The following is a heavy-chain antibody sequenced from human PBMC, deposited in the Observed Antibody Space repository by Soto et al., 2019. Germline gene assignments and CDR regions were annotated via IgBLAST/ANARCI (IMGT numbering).Heavy chain of an antibody. D-gene: IGHD5-18*01. CDR1: GGSISNYY. J-gene: IGHJ4*02. V-gene: IGHV4-59*12. CDR3: ARDMQLWRLDY. CDR2: IYYSGTT. Sequence: PSETLSLTCTVSGGSISNYYWTWIRQPPGKGLEWIGYIYYSGTTNYNPSLKSRVTISRDNSKNTLYLQMNSLRAEDTAIYYCARDMQLWRLDYWGQGTQVTVSS.